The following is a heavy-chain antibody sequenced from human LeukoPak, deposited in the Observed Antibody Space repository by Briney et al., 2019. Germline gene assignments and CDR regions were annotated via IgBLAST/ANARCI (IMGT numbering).Heavy chain of an antibody. CDR3: ARDWQQLGSNWFDP. Sequence: ASVKVSCKASGYTFTSYGISWVQQAPGQGLEWMGWISAYNGNTNYAQKLQGRVTMTTDTSTSTAYMELRSLRSDDTAVYYCARDWQQLGSNWFDPWGQGTLVTVSS. V-gene: IGHV1-18*01. J-gene: IGHJ5*02. D-gene: IGHD6-13*01. CDR1: GYTFTSYG. CDR2: ISAYNGNT.